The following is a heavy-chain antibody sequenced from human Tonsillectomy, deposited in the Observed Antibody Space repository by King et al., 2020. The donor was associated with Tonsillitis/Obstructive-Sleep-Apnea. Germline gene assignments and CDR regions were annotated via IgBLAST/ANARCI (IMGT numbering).Heavy chain of an antibody. V-gene: IGHV1-69*04. J-gene: IGHJ6*03. CDR1: GGTFSTVA. Sequence: VQLVQSGAEVKKPGSSVKVSCKASGGTFSTVAINWVRQAAGQGLEWMGRTIPILAISNYAQNFQGRVTITADKSTSTAYMELSSLRSEDTAVYYCARGGDYYYYYYMDVWGKGTTVTVSS. D-gene: IGHD3-16*01. CDR3: ARGGDYYYYYYMDV. CDR2: TIPILAIS.